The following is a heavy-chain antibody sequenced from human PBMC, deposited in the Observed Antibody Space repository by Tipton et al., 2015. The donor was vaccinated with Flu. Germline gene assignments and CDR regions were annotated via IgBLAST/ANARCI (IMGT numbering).Heavy chain of an antibody. V-gene: IGHV4-59*02. J-gene: IGHJ5*02. D-gene: IGHD6-19*01. CDR1: GFTVSSNY. CDR2: FYNNGST. Sequence: GSLRLSCAASGFTVSSNYMSWVRQAPGKGLEWVGHFYNNGSTRYNPSLKNRCTMSADTSRSQFSLKVTSVTAADTAVYFCAREGDDYSRGWYASWGQGILVTVSS. CDR3: AREGDDYSRGWYAS.